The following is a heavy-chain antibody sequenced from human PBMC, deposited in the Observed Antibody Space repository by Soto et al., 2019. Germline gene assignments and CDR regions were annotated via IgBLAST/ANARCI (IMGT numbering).Heavy chain of an antibody. J-gene: IGHJ4*02. CDR2: ISHDGSNR. D-gene: IGHD1-26*01. Sequence: QVQLVESGGGVVQPGRSLRLYCAASGFTFSSYGRHWVRQAPGKGLEWVSLISHDGSNRYYADSVNGRFTISRDNSNNTSSLQLDSRRPEDTAVYYFCGILFWRGYWGQGTLVTVSS. CDR1: GFTFSSYG. V-gene: IGHV3-30*03. CDR3: CGILFWRGY.